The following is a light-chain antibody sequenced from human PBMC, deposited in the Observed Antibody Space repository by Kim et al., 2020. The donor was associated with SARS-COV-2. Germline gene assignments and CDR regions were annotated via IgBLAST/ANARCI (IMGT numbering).Light chain of an antibody. CDR2: GNN. J-gene: IGLJ2*01. Sequence: GQRVTIACTGNSSNIGAGYYVHWYQNLPGTAPKLLIYGNNNRPSGVPDRFSGAASGPSASLAITGLQAADEADYYCQTFDRSLREVFGGGTKLTVL. V-gene: IGLV1-40*01. CDR1: SSNIGAGYY. CDR3: QTFDRSLREV.